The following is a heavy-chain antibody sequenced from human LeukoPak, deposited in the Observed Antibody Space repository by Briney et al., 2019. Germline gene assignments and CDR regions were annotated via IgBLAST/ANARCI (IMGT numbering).Heavy chain of an antibody. V-gene: IGHV3-23*01. D-gene: IGHD1-26*01. CDR1: GFTFSSYA. CDR2: ISDSGGRT. Sequence: GGSLRLSCAASGFTFSSYAMSWVRQAPGKGLEWVSAISDSGGRTHYADSVKGRFTISRDNAKNTLYLQMNSLRAEDTAVYYCARDEVGVGATHDYWGQGTLVTVSS. J-gene: IGHJ4*02. CDR3: ARDEVGVGATHDY.